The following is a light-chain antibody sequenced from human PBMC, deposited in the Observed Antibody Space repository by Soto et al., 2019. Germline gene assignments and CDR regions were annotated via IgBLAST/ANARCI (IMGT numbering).Light chain of an antibody. CDR1: QSISSY. J-gene: IGKJ4*01. CDR2: AAS. V-gene: IGKV1-39*01. CDR3: QQSYSTLAT. Sequence: DIQMTQSPSSLSASVGDRVTITCRASQSISSYLNWYQQKPGKAPKLLIYAASSLQSGVPSRFSGSGSGTDLTLTISSLQPEDFATYYCQQSYSTLATFGGGTKLDIK.